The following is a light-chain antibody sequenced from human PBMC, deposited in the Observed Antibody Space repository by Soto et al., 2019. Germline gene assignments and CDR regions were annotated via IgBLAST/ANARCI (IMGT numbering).Light chain of an antibody. CDR3: QQRSNWPEVYP. Sequence: EIVLTQSPATLSLSPGERATLSCRASQSVSSYLAWYQQKPGQAPRLLIYDASNRATGIPARFSGSGSGTDFTLTISSLEPEDFAVYYCQQRSNWPEVYPFGQGTKLEIK. J-gene: IGKJ2*01. CDR2: DAS. CDR1: QSVSSY. V-gene: IGKV3-11*01.